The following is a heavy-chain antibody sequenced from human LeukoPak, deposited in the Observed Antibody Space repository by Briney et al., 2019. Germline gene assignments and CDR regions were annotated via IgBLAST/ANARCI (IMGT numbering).Heavy chain of an antibody. CDR2: VRAKADGGTTIT. CDR3: VADTPVPLAQIDH. CDR1: GFTFRDAW. J-gene: IGHJ4*02. Sequence: GGSLRLSCAASGFTFRDAWMSWVRQAPGKGLEWVGRVRAKADGGTTITDYTTPVQGRFSISRDDTTNTVYLRMNSLKTEDSAVNYCVADTPVPLAQIDHWGQGALVTVSS. D-gene: IGHD2-2*01. V-gene: IGHV3-15*01.